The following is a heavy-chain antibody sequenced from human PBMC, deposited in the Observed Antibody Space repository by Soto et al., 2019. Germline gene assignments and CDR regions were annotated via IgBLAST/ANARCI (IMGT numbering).Heavy chain of an antibody. CDR2: INAGNGNT. D-gene: IGHD3-16*01. CDR1: GYTFTSYA. CDR3: ARVIGGLYYFDY. Sequence: ASVKVSCKASGYTFTSYAMHWVRQAPGQRLEWMGWINAGNGNTIYSQKFQGRVTITRDTSASTAYMELSSLRSEDTAVYYCARVIGGLYYFDYWGQGTLVTVSS. V-gene: IGHV1-3*01. J-gene: IGHJ4*02.